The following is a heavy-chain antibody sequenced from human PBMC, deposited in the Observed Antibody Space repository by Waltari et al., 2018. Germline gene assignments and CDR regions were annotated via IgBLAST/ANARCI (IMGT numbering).Heavy chain of an antibody. V-gene: IGHV4-59*11. J-gene: IGHJ4*02. CDR2: IYYSGST. CDR1: GGSISSHY. Sequence: QVQLQESGPGLVKPSETLSLTCTVSGGSISSHYWSWIRQPPGKGLEWIGYIYYSGSTNDNPSLKSRVTVAVDTSKNQFSLKLSSVTAADTAVYYCAREAGIAAAGTGYWGQGTLVTVSS. D-gene: IGHD6-13*01. CDR3: AREAGIAAAGTGY.